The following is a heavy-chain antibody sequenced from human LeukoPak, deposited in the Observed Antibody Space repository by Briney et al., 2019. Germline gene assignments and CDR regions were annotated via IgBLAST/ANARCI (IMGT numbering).Heavy chain of an antibody. V-gene: IGHV4-39*01. CDR3: ARHGALWWGKSYNWFDP. D-gene: IGHD2-21*01. CDR2: INHSGST. J-gene: IGHJ5*02. Sequence: KPSETLSLTCTVSGGSISSSSYYWRWIRQPPGKGLEWIGEINHSGSTNYNPSLKSRVTISVDTSKNQFSLKLSSVTAADTAVYYCARHGALWWGKSYNWFDPWGQGTLVTVSS. CDR1: GGSISSSSYY.